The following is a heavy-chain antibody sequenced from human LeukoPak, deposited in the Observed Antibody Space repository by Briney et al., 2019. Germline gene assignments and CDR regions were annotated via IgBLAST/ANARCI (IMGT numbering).Heavy chain of an antibody. CDR1: GCTFSRYA. V-gene: IGHV3-23*01. D-gene: IGHD5-12*01. Sequence: GGSLRLSCAASGCTFSRYAMSWVRQAPGKGLEWVSGISGSGGTTYYADSVKGRFTISRDNSKNTLYLQMNSLRAEDTAAYYCAKDGYDIYYYYMDVWGRGTAVTVSS. J-gene: IGHJ6*03. CDR2: ISGSGGTT. CDR3: AKDGYDIYYYYMDV.